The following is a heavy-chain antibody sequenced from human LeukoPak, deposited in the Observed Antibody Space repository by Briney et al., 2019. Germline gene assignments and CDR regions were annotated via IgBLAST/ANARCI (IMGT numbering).Heavy chain of an antibody. CDR1: GFTFSMSW. Sequence: GGSLRLSCAASGFTFSMSWTHWVRQAPGKGLAWVSHINSDGRSTDYADSVRGRFTISRDNAKNTLYLQMNSLRAEDTAVYFCARGKSDAHGLEDYWGQGTLVTVSS. D-gene: IGHD2-2*01. J-gene: IGHJ4*02. CDR2: INSDGRST. CDR3: ARGKSDAHGLEDY. V-gene: IGHV3-74*01.